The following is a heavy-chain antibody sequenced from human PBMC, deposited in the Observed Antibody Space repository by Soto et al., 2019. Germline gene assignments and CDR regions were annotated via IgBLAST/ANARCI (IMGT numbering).Heavy chain of an antibody. J-gene: IGHJ6*03. V-gene: IGHV4-34*01. CDR1: GGSFSGYY. CDR2: INHSGST. D-gene: IGHD6-19*01. Sequence: SETLSLTCAVYGGSFSGYYWSWIRQPPGKGLEWIGEINHSGSTNYNPSLKSRVTISVDTSKNQFSLKLSSVTAADTAVYYCARGIAVAGTYYYYMDVWGKGTTVTVSS. CDR3: ARGIAVAGTYYYYMDV.